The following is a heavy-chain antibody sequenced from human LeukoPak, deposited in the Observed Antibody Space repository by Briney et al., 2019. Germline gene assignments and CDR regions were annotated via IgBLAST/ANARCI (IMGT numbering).Heavy chain of an antibody. Sequence: PSDTLSLTCSASGGSMTTNYFNWIRQSPGKGLEWIGYTYHSGTSDYNPSLQSRVTISVDTSNNKVSLNLSSVTTADTAVYYCATTRGYSTNDAFDVWGQGTQVTVSS. CDR2: TYHSGTS. D-gene: IGHD5-18*01. J-gene: IGHJ3*01. V-gene: IGHV4-59*07. CDR3: ATTRGYSTNDAFDV. CDR1: GGSMTTNY.